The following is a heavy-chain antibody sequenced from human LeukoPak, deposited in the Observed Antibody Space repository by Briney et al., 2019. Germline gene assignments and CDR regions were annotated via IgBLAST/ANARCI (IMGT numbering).Heavy chain of an antibody. J-gene: IGHJ5*02. CDR2: ISAYNGNT. CDR3: AREVGYYDSSGRRRWFDP. D-gene: IGHD3-22*01. V-gene: IGHV1-18*01. CDR1: GYTFTNYG. Sequence: GASVKVSCKASGYTFTNYGISWVRQAPGQGLEWMGWISAYNGNTNYAQKLQGRVTMTTDTSTSTAYMELRSLRSDDTAVYYCAREVGYYDSSGRRRWFDPWGQGTLVTVSS.